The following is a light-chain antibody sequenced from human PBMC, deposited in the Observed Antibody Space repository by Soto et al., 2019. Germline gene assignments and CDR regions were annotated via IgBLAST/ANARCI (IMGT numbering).Light chain of an antibody. CDR1: QTIRDY. J-gene: IGKJ4*01. V-gene: IGKV3-11*01. CDR2: DAS. Sequence: ETVLTQSPATLSLSPGERATLSCRASQTIRDYLIWYQQKPGQAPRLLIYDASSRATGVPARFSGSGFGTDFTLTINNLEPEDFAVYYCQQRGNWPLTFGGGTKVEI. CDR3: QQRGNWPLT.